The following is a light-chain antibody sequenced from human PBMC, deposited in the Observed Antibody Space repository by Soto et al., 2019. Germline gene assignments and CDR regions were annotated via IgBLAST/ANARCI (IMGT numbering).Light chain of an antibody. J-gene: IGLJ2*01. CDR2: GNN. CDR1: SSNIGAGYD. Sequence: QSVLTQPPSVSGAPGQRVTISCTGSSSNIGAGYDVHWYQQLPGTAPKLLIYGNNNRPSGVPDRFSGSKSGTSASLAITGLQAEDEADYYCQSYDSSLRGVFGRGTQLTVL. V-gene: IGLV1-40*01. CDR3: QSYDSSLRGV.